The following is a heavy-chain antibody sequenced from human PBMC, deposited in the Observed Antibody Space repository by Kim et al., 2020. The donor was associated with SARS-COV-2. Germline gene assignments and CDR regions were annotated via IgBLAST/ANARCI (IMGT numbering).Heavy chain of an antibody. V-gene: IGHV1-3*01. CDR1: GYAFTRNL. J-gene: IGHJ3*02. CDR3: ARDPDKPQSEGAFDI. CDR2: LNPGNGNA. Sequence: ASVKVSCRASGYAFTRNLLHWVRQAPGQSLEWIAWLNPGNGNAKYSQRFQGRVTITRDTSATTAYMELSSLTSDDTAIYYWARDPDKPQSEGAFDIWGQGTMVTVSS.